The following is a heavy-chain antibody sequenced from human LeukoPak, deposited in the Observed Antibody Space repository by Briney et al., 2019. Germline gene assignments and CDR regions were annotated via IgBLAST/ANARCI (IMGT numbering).Heavy chain of an antibody. V-gene: IGHV4-59*01. J-gene: IGHJ4*02. CDR2: IYYSGST. CDR3: ARGDSSGYSLYFDY. D-gene: IGHD3-22*01. Sequence: PSETLSLTCTVSGGSISSYYWSWIRQPPGKGLEWIGYIYYSGSTNYDPSLKSRVTISVDTSKNQFSLKLSSVTAADTAVYYCARGDSSGYSLYFDYWGQGTLVTVSS. CDR1: GGSISSYY.